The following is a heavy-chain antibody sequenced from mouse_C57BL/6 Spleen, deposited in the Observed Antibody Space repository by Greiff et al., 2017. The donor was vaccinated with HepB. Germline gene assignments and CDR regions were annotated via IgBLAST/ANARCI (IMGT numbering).Heavy chain of an antibody. CDR1: GFNIKDDY. CDR3: TTTLYYGYDDAMDY. D-gene: IGHD2-2*01. J-gene: IGHJ4*01. V-gene: IGHV14-4*01. Sequence: EVQLQQSGAELVRPGASVKLSCTASGFNIKDDYMHWVKQRPEQGLEWIGWIDPENGDTEYASKFQGKATITADTSSNTAYLQLSSLTSEDTAVYYCTTTLYYGYDDAMDYWGQGTSVTVSS. CDR2: IDPENGDT.